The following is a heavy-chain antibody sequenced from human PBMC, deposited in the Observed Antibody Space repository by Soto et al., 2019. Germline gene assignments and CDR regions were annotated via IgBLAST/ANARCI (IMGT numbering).Heavy chain of an antibody. CDR2: MNPNSGNT. V-gene: IGHV1-8*01. CDR1: GYTFTSYD. CDR3: ARIESYNWFDP. Sequence: GASVKVSCKASGYTFTSYDINWVRQATGQGLEWMGWMNPNSGNTGYAQKFLGRVTMTRNTSISTAYMELSSLRSEDTAVYYCARIESYNWFDPWGQGTLVTVSS. J-gene: IGHJ5*02.